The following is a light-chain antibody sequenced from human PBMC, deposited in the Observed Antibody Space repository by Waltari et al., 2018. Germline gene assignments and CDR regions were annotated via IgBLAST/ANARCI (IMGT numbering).Light chain of an antibody. J-gene: IGLJ2*01. CDR2: DVS. Sequence: QSALTQPASVSGSPGQSITISSAGTSSAVGGYNPVSWYQHHPGKAPQLLIFDVSNRPSGVSNRFSGSKSANTASLTISGLQAEDEAHYYCGSYSKTSTLVVFGGGTKLTVL. V-gene: IGLV2-14*03. CDR3: GSYSKTSTLVV. CDR1: SSAVGGYNP.